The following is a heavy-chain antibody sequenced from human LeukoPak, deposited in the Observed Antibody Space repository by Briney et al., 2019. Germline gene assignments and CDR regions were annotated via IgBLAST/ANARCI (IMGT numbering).Heavy chain of an antibody. CDR2: ISAYNGNT. V-gene: IGHV1-18*01. CDR1: GYTFTSYG. CDR3: ARYRGRGYSYGFDYIDY. J-gene: IGHJ4*02. Sequence: ASVKVSCKASGYTFTSYGISWVRQAPGQGLEWMGWISAYNGNTNYAQKLQGRVTMTTDTSTSTAYMELRSLRSDDTAVYYCARYRGRGYSYGFDYIDYWGQGTLVTVSS. D-gene: IGHD5-18*01.